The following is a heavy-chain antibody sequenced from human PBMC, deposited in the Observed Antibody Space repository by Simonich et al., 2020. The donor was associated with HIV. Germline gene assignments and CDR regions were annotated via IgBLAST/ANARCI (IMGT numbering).Heavy chain of an antibody. J-gene: IGHJ4*02. V-gene: IGHV3-49*04. CDR1: GFPFGDYA. CDR3: TKGSSSEY. CDR2: IRTKPDGGKT. Sequence: EVHLVESGGGLVQPGRSLRLSCTASGFPFGDYAMRGVRQAPGKGVDWVGFIRTKPDGGKTEYAASVKGRFVISRDDSKSISYLQMNSLKTEDTAVYYCTKGSSSEYWGQGTLVTVSS. D-gene: IGHD2-2*01.